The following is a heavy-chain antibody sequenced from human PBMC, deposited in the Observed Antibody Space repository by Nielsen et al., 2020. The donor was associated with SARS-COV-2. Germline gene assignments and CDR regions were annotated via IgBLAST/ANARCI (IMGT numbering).Heavy chain of an antibody. CDR2: ISSSSSYI. D-gene: IGHD6-19*01. Sequence: GGSLRLSCAASGFTFSSYSMNWVRQAPGKGLEWVSSISSSSSYIYYADSVKGRFTISRDNAKNSLYLQMNSLRAEDTAVYYCARDKGIAVIYGMDVWGQGTTVTVSS. V-gene: IGHV3-21*01. CDR3: ARDKGIAVIYGMDV. CDR1: GFTFSSYS. J-gene: IGHJ6*02.